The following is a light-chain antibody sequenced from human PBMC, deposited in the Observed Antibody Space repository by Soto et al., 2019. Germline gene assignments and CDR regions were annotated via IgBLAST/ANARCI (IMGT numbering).Light chain of an antibody. CDR1: RSDIGGYNY. CDR2: EVS. J-gene: IGLJ1*01. CDR3: DSYTSSRAYV. V-gene: IGLV2-14*01. Sequence: QSVLAQPASVSGSPGQSITISCIGTRSDIGGYNYVSWHQQHPGKAPKLIIHEVSYRPSGASNRFSGSESGNTASLTISGLQAEDEADYYCDSYTSSRAYVFGIGTKVTVL.